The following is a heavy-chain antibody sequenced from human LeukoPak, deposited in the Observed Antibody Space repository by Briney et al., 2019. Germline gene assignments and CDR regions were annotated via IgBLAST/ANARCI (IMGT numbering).Heavy chain of an antibody. D-gene: IGHD5-12*01. V-gene: IGHV3-21*01. J-gene: IGHJ6*02. Sequence: GGSLRLSCAASGFTFSSYSMNWVRQAPGKGLEWVSSISSSSSYIYYADSVKGRFTISRDNAKNSLYLQMNSLRAEDTAVYYCARDSHGLYSGYDSGYYGMDVWGQGTTVTVSS. CDR3: ARDSHGLYSGYDSGYYGMDV. CDR2: ISSSSSYI. CDR1: GFTFSSYS.